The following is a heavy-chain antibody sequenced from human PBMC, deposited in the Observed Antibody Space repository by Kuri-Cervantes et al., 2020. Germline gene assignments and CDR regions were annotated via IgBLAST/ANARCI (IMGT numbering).Heavy chain of an antibody. J-gene: IGHJ4*02. CDR3: AKDLYRDDFLGVFDY. Sequence: GGSLRLSCAASGFTFSSYGMHWVRQAPGKGLEWVAVISYDGSNKYYADSVKGRFTISRDNSKNTLYLQMNSLRAEDTAVYYCAKDLYRDDFLGVFDYWGQGTLVTVSS. CDR2: ISYDGSNK. D-gene: IGHD3-3*01. CDR1: GFTFSSYG. V-gene: IGHV3-30*18.